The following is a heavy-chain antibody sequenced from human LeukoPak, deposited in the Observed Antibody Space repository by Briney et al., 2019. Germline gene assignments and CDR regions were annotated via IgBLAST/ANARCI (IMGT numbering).Heavy chain of an antibody. Sequence: ASVTVSCTASGYTFTNYYMHWVRQAPGQGLEWMGIINPSGGGTSYAQKFQGRLTMTRHTSTTTVYMELSSLRSEDTAMYYCTREIGPRQLHLWGSAFDYWGQGTLVTVSS. J-gene: IGHJ4*02. V-gene: IGHV1-46*01. D-gene: IGHD5-18*01. CDR2: INPSGGGT. CDR3: TREIGPRQLHLWGSAFDY. CDR1: GYTFTNYY.